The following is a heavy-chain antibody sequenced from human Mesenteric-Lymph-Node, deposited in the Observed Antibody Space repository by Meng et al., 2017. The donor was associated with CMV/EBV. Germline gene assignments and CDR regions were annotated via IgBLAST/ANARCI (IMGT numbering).Heavy chain of an antibody. V-gene: IGHV4-34*01. Sequence: ESLKISCTASGFTFGDYAMSWIRQPPGKGLEWIGEINHSGSTNYNPSLKSRVTISVDTSKNQFSLKLSSVTAADTAVYYCARGRVRVPAAMGGGSYYYYGMDVWGQGTTVTVSS. J-gene: IGHJ6*02. CDR3: ARGRVRVPAAMGGGSYYYYGMDV. CDR1: GFTFGDYA. D-gene: IGHD2-2*01. CDR2: INHSGST.